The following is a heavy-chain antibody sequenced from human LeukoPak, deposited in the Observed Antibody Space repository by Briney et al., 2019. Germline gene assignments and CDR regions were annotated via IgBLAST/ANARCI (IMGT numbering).Heavy chain of an antibody. CDR3: VLRYFDWLFDY. CDR1: GGSISSSNW. J-gene: IGHJ4*02. Sequence: SRTLSLTCAVSGGSISSSNWWSWVRQPPGKGLEWIGEIYHSGSTNYNPSLKSRVTISVDKSKNQFSLKLSSVTAAGTAVYYCVLRYFDWLFDYWGQGTLVTVSS. D-gene: IGHD3-9*01. CDR2: IYHSGST. V-gene: IGHV4-4*02.